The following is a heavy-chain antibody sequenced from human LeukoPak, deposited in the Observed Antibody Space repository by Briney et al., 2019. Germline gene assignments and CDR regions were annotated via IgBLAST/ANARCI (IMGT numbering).Heavy chain of an antibody. V-gene: IGHV1-2*02. CDR3: AGEQPRPITMIRYDAFDI. Sequence: ASVKVSCKASGYTFTGYYMHWVRQAPGQGLEWMGWINPNSGGTNYAQKFQGRVTMTRDTSISTAYMELSRLRSDDTAVYYCAGEQPRPITMIRYDAFDIWGQGTMVTVSS. D-gene: IGHD3-22*01. J-gene: IGHJ3*02. CDR2: INPNSGGT. CDR1: GYTFTGYY.